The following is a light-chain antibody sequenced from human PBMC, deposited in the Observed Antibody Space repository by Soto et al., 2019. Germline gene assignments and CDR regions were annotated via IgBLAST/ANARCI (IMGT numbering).Light chain of an antibody. CDR3: QQYNNWPRAT. J-gene: IGKJ1*01. Sequence: EIVMTQSPATLSVSPGERATLSCRASQSVSSNLAWYQQKPGQAPRLLIYGASTRATGIPARFSGSGSGTEFTLTISSLQSEDFAVYYCQQYNNWPRATFCQGTKVEIK. CDR1: QSVSSN. V-gene: IGKV3-15*01. CDR2: GAS.